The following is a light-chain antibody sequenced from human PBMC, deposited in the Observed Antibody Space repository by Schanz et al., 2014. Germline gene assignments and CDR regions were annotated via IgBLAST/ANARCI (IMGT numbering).Light chain of an antibody. J-gene: IGLJ1*01. Sequence: QSALTQPRSVSGSPGQSVSISCTGTSSDVGGYKYVSWYQQHPGKAPKLMIYDVSKRPSGVPDRFSGSKSGNTASLTVSGLQAEDEADYYCSSYTSSSTPFVFGTGTKLTVL. CDR2: DVS. V-gene: IGLV2-11*01. CDR3: SSYTSSSTPFV. CDR1: SSDVGGYKY.